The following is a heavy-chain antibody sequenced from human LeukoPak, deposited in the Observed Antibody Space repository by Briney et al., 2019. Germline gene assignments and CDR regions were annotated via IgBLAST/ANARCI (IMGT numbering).Heavy chain of an antibody. CDR2: MNPNSGNT. D-gene: IGHD2-2*01. CDR3: ARPGRKSTSPTDY. Sequence: GASVKVSCKASGYTFTGYDINWVRQATGQGLEWMGWMNPNSGNTGYAQKFQGRVTMTRNTSISTAYMELSSLRSEDTAVYYCARPGRKSTSPTDYWGQGTLVTVSS. J-gene: IGHJ4*02. V-gene: IGHV1-8*01. CDR1: GYTFTGYD.